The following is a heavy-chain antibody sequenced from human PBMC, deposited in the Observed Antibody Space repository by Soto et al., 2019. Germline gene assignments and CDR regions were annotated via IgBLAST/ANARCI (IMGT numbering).Heavy chain of an antibody. D-gene: IGHD5-18*01. CDR1: GFTFSSYS. Sequence: GGSLRLSCAASGFTFSSYSMNWVRQAPGKGLEWVSPISSSSSYIYYADSVKGRFTISRDNAKNSLYLQMNSLRAEDTAVYYCARAQEYSYVINWFDPWGQGTLVTVSS. J-gene: IGHJ5*02. CDR2: ISSSSSYI. V-gene: IGHV3-21*01. CDR3: ARAQEYSYVINWFDP.